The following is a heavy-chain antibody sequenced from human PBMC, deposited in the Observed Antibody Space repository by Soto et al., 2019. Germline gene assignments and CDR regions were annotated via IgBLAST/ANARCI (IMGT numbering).Heavy chain of an antibody. V-gene: IGHV3-74*01. J-gene: IGHJ4*02. CDR2: INSDASTT. Sequence: EVQLVESGGGLVQPGGSLRLSCAASGFTFSSFWMYWVRQAPGKGLVWVSRINSDASTTSYADSVKGRFTISRDNPKNTLYLQMNSLRAEDTAVYYCARIPPGWGGGQLVLDYWGQGTLVTVSS. D-gene: IGHD6-13*01. CDR1: GFTFSSFW. CDR3: ARIPPGWGGGQLVLDY.